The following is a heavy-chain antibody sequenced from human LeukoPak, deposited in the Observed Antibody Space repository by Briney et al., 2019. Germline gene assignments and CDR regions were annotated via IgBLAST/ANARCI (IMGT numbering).Heavy chain of an antibody. J-gene: IGHJ3*02. CDR3: ARNLIVAGAFDI. CDR2: ISAYNGNT. V-gene: IGHV1-18*01. D-gene: IGHD5-12*01. Sequence: ASVKVSFKASGYTFTSYGISWVRQAPGQGLEWMGWISAYNGNTNYAQKLQGRVTMTTDTSTSTAYMELRSLRSDDTAVYYCARNLIVAGAFDIWGQGTIVTVSS. CDR1: GYTFTSYG.